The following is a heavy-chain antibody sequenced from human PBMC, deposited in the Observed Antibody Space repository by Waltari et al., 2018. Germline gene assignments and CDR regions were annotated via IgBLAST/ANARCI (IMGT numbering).Heavy chain of an antibody. J-gene: IGHJ4*02. CDR3: ASSSSVFDY. V-gene: IGHV3-30-3*01. D-gene: IGHD6-13*01. Sequence: QVQLVESGGGVVQPGRSLRLSCAASGFTFSSYAMHWVRQAPGKGLEWVAVISYDGSNKYYADSVKGRFTISRDNSKNTLYLQMNSLRAEDTAVYYCASSSSVFDYWAREPWSPSPQ. CDR2: ISYDGSNK. CDR1: GFTFSSYA.